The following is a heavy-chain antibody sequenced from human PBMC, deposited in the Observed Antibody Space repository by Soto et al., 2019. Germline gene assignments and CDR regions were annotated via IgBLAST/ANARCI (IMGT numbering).Heavy chain of an antibody. CDR2: IIPIFGTA. CDR3: ARGTVVVPAAIRFRYYYGMDV. J-gene: IGHJ6*02. CDR1: GGTFSSYA. Sequence: QVQLVLSGAEVKKPGSSVKVSCKASGGTFSSYAISWVRQAPGQGLEWMGGIIPIFGTANYAQKFQGRVTITADESTSTAYMELSSLRSEDTAVYYCARGTVVVPAAIRFRYYYGMDVWGQGTTVTVSS. D-gene: IGHD2-2*01. V-gene: IGHV1-69*01.